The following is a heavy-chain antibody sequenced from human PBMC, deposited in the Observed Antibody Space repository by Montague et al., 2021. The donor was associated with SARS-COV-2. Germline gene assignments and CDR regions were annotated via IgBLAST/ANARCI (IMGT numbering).Heavy chain of an antibody. D-gene: IGHD3-22*01. CDR1: GGSISGSSYY. CDR2: IYYSGST. CDR3: ARFPTSYYYDSKAAPATPDAFDI. J-gene: IGHJ3*02. V-gene: IGHV4-39*01. Sequence: SETLSLTCTVSGGSISGSSYYWGWIRQPPGKGLEWIGSIYYSGSTYYNPSLKSRVTISVDTSKNQFSLKLSSVTAADTAVYYCARFPTSYYYDSKAAPATPDAFDIWGRGTMVTVSS.